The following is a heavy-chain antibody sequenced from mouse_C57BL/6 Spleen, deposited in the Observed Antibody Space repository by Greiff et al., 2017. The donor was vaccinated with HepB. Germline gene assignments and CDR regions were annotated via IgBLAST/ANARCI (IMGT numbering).Heavy chain of an antibody. CDR2: ISYDGSN. CDR1: GYSITSGYY. Sequence: EVKLVESGPGLVKPSQSLSLTCSVTGYSITSGYYWNWIRQFPGNKLEWMGYISYDGSNNYNPSLKNRISITRDTSKNQFFLKLNSVTTEDTATYYCAREGVYSLDYWGQGTTLTVSS. V-gene: IGHV3-6*01. CDR3: AREGVYSLDY. J-gene: IGHJ2*01.